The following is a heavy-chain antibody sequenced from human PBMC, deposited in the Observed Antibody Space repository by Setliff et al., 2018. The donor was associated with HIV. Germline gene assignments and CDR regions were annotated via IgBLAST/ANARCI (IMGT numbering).Heavy chain of an antibody. V-gene: IGHV4-61*09. CDR3: ARGLIVVVRAFHI. J-gene: IGHJ3*02. CDR2: MYTSGST. Sequence: SETLSLTCTVSGGSISSGSYYWSWIRQPAGKGLEWIGHMYTSGSTNYNPSLKSRVTISVDTSKNQFSLKLSSVTAADTAVYYCARGLIVVVRAFHIWGQGTMVTVSS. D-gene: IGHD3-22*01. CDR1: GGSISSGSYY.